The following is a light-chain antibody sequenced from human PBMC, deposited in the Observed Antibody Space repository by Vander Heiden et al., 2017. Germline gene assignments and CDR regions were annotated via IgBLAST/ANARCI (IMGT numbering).Light chain of an antibody. CDR3: QQSYSAPQT. J-gene: IGKJ2*01. CDR1: QSISND. V-gene: IGKV1-39*01. Sequence: GDRVTITCRASQSISNDLNWYQQKPGKAPKLLIYAASSLQSGVLSRFSGSGSGTDFSLTISSLQPEDFATYYCQQSYSAPQTFGQGTKLEIK. CDR2: AAS.